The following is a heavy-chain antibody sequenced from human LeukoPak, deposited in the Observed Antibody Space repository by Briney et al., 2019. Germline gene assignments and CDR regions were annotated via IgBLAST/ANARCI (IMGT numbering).Heavy chain of an antibody. Sequence: PSETLSLTCAVYGVSFSNFYWSWIRQPPGKGLEWIGYIYYSGSTNYNPSLKSRVTISVDTSKNQFSLKLSSVTAADTAVYYCARLMLGWFGELIIDYWGQGTLVTVSS. J-gene: IGHJ4*02. CDR2: IYYSGST. V-gene: IGHV4-59*08. CDR1: GVSFSNFY. D-gene: IGHD3-10*01. CDR3: ARLMLGWFGELIIDY.